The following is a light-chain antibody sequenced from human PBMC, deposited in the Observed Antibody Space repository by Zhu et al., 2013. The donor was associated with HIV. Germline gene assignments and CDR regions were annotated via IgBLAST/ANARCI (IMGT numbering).Light chain of an antibody. Sequence: SYELTQPPSVSVAPGKTATVTCALNNIGIGSVHWYQQKPGQAPALVIYGNNNRPSGIPDRFSGSSSGNTASLTITGAQAEDEADYYCNSRDSSGNQRVFGTGTKVTVL. CDR3: NSRDSSGNQRV. CDR2: GNN. J-gene: IGLJ1*01. V-gene: IGLV3-19*01. CDR1: NIGIGS.